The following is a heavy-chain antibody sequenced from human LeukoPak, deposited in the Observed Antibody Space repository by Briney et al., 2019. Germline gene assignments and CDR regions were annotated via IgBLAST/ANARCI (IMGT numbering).Heavy chain of an antibody. D-gene: IGHD5-18*01. CDR1: GGSISSYY. CDR2: IHYSGST. CDR3: ARGRKYTSGYRVTELGSGYSDY. J-gene: IGHJ4*02. V-gene: IGHV4-59*01. Sequence: SETLSLTCTLAGGSISSYYWSWIRQSPGKGLEWIGYIHYSGSTNYNPSLKTRVTISVDTSKNQFSRRLSSVTAADTAVYYCARGRKYTSGYRVTELGSGYSDYWGQGTLVTVSS.